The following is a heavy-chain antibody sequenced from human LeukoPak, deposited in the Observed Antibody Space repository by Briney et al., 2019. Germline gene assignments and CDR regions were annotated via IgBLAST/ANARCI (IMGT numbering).Heavy chain of an antibody. D-gene: IGHD6-13*01. Sequence: PSETLSLTCTVSGGSISSYCWSWIRQPPGKGLEWIGYIYYSGSTNYNPSLKSRVTISVDTSKNQFSLKLSSVTAADTAVYYCARIDSSSWYIDYWGQGTLVTVSS. J-gene: IGHJ4*02. CDR1: GGSISSYC. CDR2: IYYSGST. V-gene: IGHV4-59*08. CDR3: ARIDSSSWYIDY.